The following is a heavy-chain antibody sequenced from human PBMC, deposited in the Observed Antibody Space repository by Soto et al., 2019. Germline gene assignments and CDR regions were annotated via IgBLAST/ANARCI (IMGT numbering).Heavy chain of an antibody. CDR3: ASVVMTTVPASYYYCMDV. CDR1: GGTFSSYA. CDR2: IIPFIGTA. Sequence: AASVKVSCKASGGTFSSYAISWVRQAPGQGLEWMGRIIPFIGTANYAQKFQGRVTITADESTSTAYMELTSLRSEDTAVYYCASVVMTTVPASYYYCMDVWGQGTTVTVSS. J-gene: IGHJ6*02. V-gene: IGHV1-69*11. D-gene: IGHD4-4*01.